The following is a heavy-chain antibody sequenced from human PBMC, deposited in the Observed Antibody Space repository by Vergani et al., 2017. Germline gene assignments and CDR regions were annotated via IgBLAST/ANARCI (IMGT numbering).Heavy chain of an antibody. J-gene: IGHJ4*02. V-gene: IGHV3-33*01. Sequence: QVQLVESGGGVVQPGRSLRLSCAASGFTFSSYGMHWVRQAPGKGLEWVAVIWYDGSNKYYADSVKGRFTISRDNSKNTLYLQMNSLRAEDTAVYYCARDPGDDSSGYNLHWGQGTLVTVSS. CDR1: GFTFSSYG. D-gene: IGHD3-22*01. CDR3: ARDPGDDSSGYNLH. CDR2: IWYDGSNK.